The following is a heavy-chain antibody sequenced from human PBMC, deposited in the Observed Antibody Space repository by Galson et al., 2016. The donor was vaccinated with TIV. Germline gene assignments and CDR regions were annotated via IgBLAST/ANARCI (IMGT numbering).Heavy chain of an antibody. CDR1: GYNFASYW. J-gene: IGHJ4*02. D-gene: IGHD5/OR15-5a*01. V-gene: IGHV5-51*01. Sequence: QSGAEVKKAGESLKISCKGSGYNFASYWIGWVRQMPGKGLEWMGVTYPGNSETRYSPSLHGQVTISADKSIGTAFLQWGSLKASDSAIYCCTRQSTRSFDFWGPGTLVSVSS. CDR3: TRQSTRSFDF. CDR2: TYPGNSET.